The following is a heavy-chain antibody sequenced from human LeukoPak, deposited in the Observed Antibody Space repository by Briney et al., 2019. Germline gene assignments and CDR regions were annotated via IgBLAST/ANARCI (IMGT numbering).Heavy chain of an antibody. CDR3: ARDSYGSGSYYEDY. CDR1: GGSISSYY. D-gene: IGHD3-10*01. Sequence: SETLSLTCTVSGGSISSYYWSWIRQPAGKGLEWIGRIYTSGSTKYNPSLKSRVTISVDTSKNQFSLKLSSVTAADTAVYYCARDSYGSGSYYEDYWGQGTLVAVSS. CDR2: IYTSGST. J-gene: IGHJ4*02. V-gene: IGHV4-4*07.